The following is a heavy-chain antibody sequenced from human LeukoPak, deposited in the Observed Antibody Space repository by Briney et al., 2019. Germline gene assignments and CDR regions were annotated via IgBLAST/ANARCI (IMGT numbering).Heavy chain of an antibody. Sequence: PGGSLRLSCAASGFTFDDYAMHWVRHAPGKGLEWVSGISWNSGSIGYADSVKGRFTISRDNAKNSLYLQMNSLRAEDTALYYCAKDHYSSGWYRGPVDYWGQGTLVTVSS. D-gene: IGHD6-19*01. CDR2: ISWNSGSI. V-gene: IGHV3-9*01. CDR1: GFTFDDYA. J-gene: IGHJ4*02. CDR3: AKDHYSSGWYRGPVDY.